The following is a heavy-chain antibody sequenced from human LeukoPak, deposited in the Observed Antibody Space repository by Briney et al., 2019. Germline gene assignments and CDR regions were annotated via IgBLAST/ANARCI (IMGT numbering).Heavy chain of an antibody. CDR1: GFTFDDYT. V-gene: IGHV3-43*01. CDR3: AKDGPSPGIAVLPVGGYGMDV. J-gene: IGHJ6*02. Sequence: GGSLRLSCAASGFTFDDYTMHWVRQAPGKGLEWVSLISWDGGSTYYADSVKGRFTISRDNSKNSMYLQMNSLRTEDTALYYCAKDGPSPGIAVLPVGGYGMDVWGQGTTVTVSS. CDR2: ISWDGGST. D-gene: IGHD6-19*01.